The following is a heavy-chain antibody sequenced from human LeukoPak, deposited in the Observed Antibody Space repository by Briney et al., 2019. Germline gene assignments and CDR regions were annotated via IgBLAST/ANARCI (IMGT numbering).Heavy chain of an antibody. Sequence: PGGSLRLSCAASEFTFSSYGMHWVRQAPGKGLEWVAFIRYDGSNKYYADSVKGRFTISRDNSKNTLYLQMNSLRAEDTAVYYCAKDLGNWNSEYYFDYWGQGTLVTVSS. J-gene: IGHJ4*02. D-gene: IGHD1-7*01. CDR3: AKDLGNWNSEYYFDY. CDR1: EFTFSSYG. CDR2: IRYDGSNK. V-gene: IGHV3-30*02.